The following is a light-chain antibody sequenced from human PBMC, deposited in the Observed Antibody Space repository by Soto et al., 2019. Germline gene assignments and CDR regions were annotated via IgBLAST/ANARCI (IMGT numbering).Light chain of an antibody. V-gene: IGKV3-20*01. CDR3: HHDDSAPPDT. J-gene: IGKJ2*01. Sequence: EIVLTQSPGTLSLSPGERTTLSCRASRSFSSSYLAWYQHKVGQAPRLLIYAASTRATGIPERFSGSGSATDVTPTTGRLEPEDAAVYYGHHDDSAPPDTCGQGTKLEIK. CDR1: RSFSSSY. CDR2: AAS.